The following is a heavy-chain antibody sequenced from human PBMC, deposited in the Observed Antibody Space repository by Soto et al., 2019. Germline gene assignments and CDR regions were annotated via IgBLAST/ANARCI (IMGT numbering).Heavy chain of an antibody. CDR3: ARAHVTIFGVVIMPHYYYYYGMDV. CDR1: GYTFTSYD. CDR2: MNPNSGNT. J-gene: IGHJ6*02. V-gene: IGHV1-8*01. D-gene: IGHD3-3*01. Sequence: GASVKVSCKASGYTFTSYDINWVRQATGQGLEWMGWMNPNSGNTGYAQKFQGRVTMTRNTSISTAYMELSSLRSEDTAVYYCARAHVTIFGVVIMPHYYYYYGMDVWGQGTTGTVSS.